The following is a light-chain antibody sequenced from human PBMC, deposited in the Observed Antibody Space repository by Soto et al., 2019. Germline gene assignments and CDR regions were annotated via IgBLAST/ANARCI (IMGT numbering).Light chain of an antibody. CDR2: LGS. V-gene: IGKV2-28*01. CDR1: QSLLHSNGYNY. CDR3: LQHYSWPWT. J-gene: IGKJ1*01. Sequence: DIVMTQSPLSLPVTPGEPASISCRSSQSLLHSNGYNYLDWYLQKPGQSPQLLIYLGSNRASGVPDRFSGSGSGTDFTLKISRVEAEDVGVYYCLQHYSWPWTFGQGTKVEIK.